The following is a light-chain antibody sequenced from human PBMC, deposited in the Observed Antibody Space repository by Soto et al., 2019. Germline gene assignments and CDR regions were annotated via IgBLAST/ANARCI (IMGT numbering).Light chain of an antibody. CDR1: SNDVGGYDY. CDR3: CSYAGTYPYV. Sequence: QSVLTQPRSVSGSPGQSVTISCTGTSNDVGGYDYVSWYQQHPGKAPKLIIYDVSKRPSGVPDRFSGSKSGNTASLTISGLQSEDGADYYCCSYAGTYPYVLGTGTKVTVL. CDR2: DVS. J-gene: IGLJ1*01. V-gene: IGLV2-11*01.